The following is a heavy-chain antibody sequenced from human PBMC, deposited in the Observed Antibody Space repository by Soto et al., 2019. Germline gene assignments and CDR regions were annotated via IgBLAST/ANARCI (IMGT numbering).Heavy chain of an antibody. CDR2: IYYRGRT. V-gene: IGHV4-31*03. CDR3: ARVARGRVVGATPPCFDY. CDR1: GGSISSGIYY. J-gene: IGHJ4*02. D-gene: IGHD1-26*01. Sequence: QVQLQESGPGLVKPSQTLSLTCTVSGGSISSGIYYWSWIRQNPGQRLEWIGHIYYRGRTYYNPSLKSRVSISVDTSKNQFSLKLPSVTAADTAVYYCARVARGRVVGATPPCFDYWGQGTLVTVSS.